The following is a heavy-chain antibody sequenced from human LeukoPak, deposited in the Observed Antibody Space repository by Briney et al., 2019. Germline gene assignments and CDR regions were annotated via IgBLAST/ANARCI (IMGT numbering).Heavy chain of an antibody. V-gene: IGHV5-51*01. J-gene: IGHJ5*02. D-gene: IGHD2-15*01. CDR2: IYPADSDI. Sequence: GESLKISCKGSGYSFATKWIAWVRQMPGKGLEWMGIIYPADSDIRYSPSFQGQVTISADKSISTAYLQWSSLKASDTAMYYCARQEYCSGGSCYTWFDPWGQGTLVTVSS. CDR3: ARQEYCSGGSCYTWFDP. CDR1: GYSFATKW.